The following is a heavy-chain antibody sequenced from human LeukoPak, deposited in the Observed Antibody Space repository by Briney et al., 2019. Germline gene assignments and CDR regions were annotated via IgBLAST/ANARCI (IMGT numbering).Heavy chain of an antibody. J-gene: IGHJ4*02. CDR1: GFTFSSYA. CDR3: ARDEWWGIGVVTTGVFDY. V-gene: IGHV3-23*01. Sequence: QAGGSLRLSCAASGFTFSSYAMSWVRQAPGRGLEWVSAISGSGGSTYYADSVKGRFTISRDNAKNSLYLQMNSLRAEDTAVYYCARDEWWGIGVVTTGVFDYWGQGTLVTVSS. D-gene: IGHD3-3*01. CDR2: ISGSGGST.